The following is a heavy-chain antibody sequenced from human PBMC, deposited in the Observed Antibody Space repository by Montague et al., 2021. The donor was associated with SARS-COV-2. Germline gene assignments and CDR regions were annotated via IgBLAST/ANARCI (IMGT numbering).Heavy chain of an antibody. CDR3: VRDTGSAQAGFDA. J-gene: IGHJ4*02. D-gene: IGHD4-17*01. V-gene: IGHV6-1*01. Sequence: CAISGDSVWGNTAAWNWIRQSPARGPEWLGGTNYRSKWTSDYATSVEGRISIDPDTSKNQFFLHLRSVTPEDTGVYYCVRDTGSAQAGFDAWGQGTLVTVSS. CDR1: GDSVWGNTAA. CDR2: TNYRSKWTS.